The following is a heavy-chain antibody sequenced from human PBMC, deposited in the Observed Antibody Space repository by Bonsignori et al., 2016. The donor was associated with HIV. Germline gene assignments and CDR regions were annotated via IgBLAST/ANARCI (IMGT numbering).Heavy chain of an antibody. J-gene: IGHJ6*03. CDR2: VKPDGSDT. V-gene: IGHV3-74*01. D-gene: IGHD2-15*01. Sequence: VRQAPGKGPEWVARVKPDGSDTKYADSEAGRITISRDNAKNTLFLQINSLRAEDTAAYYCVRDSSVRGDCSGSSCYFYFYMDVWGRGTTVTVSS. CDR3: VRDSSVRGDCSGSSCYFYFYMDV.